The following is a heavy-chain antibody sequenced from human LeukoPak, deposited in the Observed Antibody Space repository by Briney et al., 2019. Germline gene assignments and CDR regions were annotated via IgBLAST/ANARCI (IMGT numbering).Heavy chain of an antibody. J-gene: IGHJ4*02. CDR3: AKDMSLGAPLYYFDY. CDR1: GFTFSSYA. CDR2: ISGSGGST. D-gene: IGHD3-16*01. Sequence: PGGSLRLSCAASGFTFSSYAMSWVRQAPGKGLEWVSAISGSGGSTYYADSVKGRFTISRDNSKNTLYLQMNGLRTEDTALYYCAKDMSLGAPLYYFDYWGQGTLVTVSS. V-gene: IGHV3-23*01.